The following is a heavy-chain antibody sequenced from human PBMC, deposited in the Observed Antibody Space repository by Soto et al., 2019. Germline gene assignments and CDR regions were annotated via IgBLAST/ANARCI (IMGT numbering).Heavy chain of an antibody. Sequence: PGGSLRLSCAASGFTFSSYAMHWVRQAPGKGLEWVAVISYDGSNKYYADSVKGRFTISRDNSKNTLYLQMNSLRAEDTAVYYCARDLTDYGGNSPKNYYYGMDVWGQGTTVTVSS. CDR1: GFTFSSYA. CDR3: ARDLTDYGGNSPKNYYYGMDV. J-gene: IGHJ6*02. D-gene: IGHD4-17*01. V-gene: IGHV3-30-3*01. CDR2: ISYDGSNK.